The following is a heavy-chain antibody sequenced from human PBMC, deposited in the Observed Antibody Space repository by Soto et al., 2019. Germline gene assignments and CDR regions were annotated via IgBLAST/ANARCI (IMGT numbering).Heavy chain of an antibody. J-gene: IGHJ3*02. CDR1: GFTFSSYD. D-gene: IGHD2-15*01. CDR2: IGTAGDT. V-gene: IGHV3-13*01. CDR3: ARASGYCSGGSCYRDAFDI. Sequence: EVQLVESGGGLVQPGGSLRLSCAASGFTFSSYDMHWVRQATGKGLEWVSAIGTAGDTYYPGSVKGRFTISRENAKNSLYLQMNSLRAGDTAVYYCARASGYCSGGSCYRDAFDIWGQGTMVTVSS.